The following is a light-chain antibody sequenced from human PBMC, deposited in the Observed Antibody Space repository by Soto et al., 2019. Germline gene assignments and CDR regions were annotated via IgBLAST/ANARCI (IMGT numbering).Light chain of an antibody. J-gene: IGKJ5*01. CDR3: QQYTGPPTT. V-gene: IGKV3-20*01. CDR1: QTVSSNY. Sequence: EIMMTQSPATPSVSPGGRATLSCRASQTVSSNYLAWCQQRPGQAPRLLIYGASTRAAGIPDRFSGSGSGTDFTLTITRLEPEDSAVYFCQQYTGPPTTFGQGTRLEIK. CDR2: GAS.